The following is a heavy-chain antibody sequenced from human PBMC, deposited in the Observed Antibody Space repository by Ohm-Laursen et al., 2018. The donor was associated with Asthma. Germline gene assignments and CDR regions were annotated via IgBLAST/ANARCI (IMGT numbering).Heavy chain of an antibody. D-gene: IGHD3-9*01. J-gene: IGHJ4*02. V-gene: IGHV1-18*01. CDR1: GYTFTSYG. Sequence: ASVKVSCKASGYTFTSYGISWVRQAPGQGLEWMGWISAYNGNTNYALNLQGRVTMTTDTSTNTAYMELRGLRSDDTAVYYCARGGYYDILTAYDYWGQGTLVTVSS. CDR2: ISAYNGNT. CDR3: ARGGYYDILTAYDY.